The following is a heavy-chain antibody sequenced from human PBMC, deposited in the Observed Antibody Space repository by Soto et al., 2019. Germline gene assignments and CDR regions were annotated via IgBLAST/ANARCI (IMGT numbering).Heavy chain of an antibody. CDR1: GFRFSDSV. Sequence: EVQLVESGGGLVQPGGSLKLSCAASGFRFSDSVMHWVRQVSGKGLEWVGRITSTADTYATAYTASVKGRFTVSRDDANNTAYLQMNILKSEDTAVYYCTGSMSFAFDIWGQGTMVHVSS. J-gene: IGHJ3*02. CDR3: TGSMSFAFDI. V-gene: IGHV3-73*01. CDR2: ITSTADTYAT.